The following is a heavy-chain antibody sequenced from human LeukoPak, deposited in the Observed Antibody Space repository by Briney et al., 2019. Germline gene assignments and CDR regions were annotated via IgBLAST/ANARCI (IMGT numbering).Heavy chain of an antibody. CDR2: ISGTSSTI. V-gene: IGHV3-48*04. CDR1: GFTFSSWS. CDR3: ARPRTAEYYFDH. Sequence: PGGSLRLSCVASGFTFSSWSMNWVRQAPGKGLEWLSYISGTSSTIYYADSVKGRFTISRDNAKNSLYLQMNSLRAEDTAVYYCARPRTAEYYFDHWGQGMLVTVSS. J-gene: IGHJ4*02.